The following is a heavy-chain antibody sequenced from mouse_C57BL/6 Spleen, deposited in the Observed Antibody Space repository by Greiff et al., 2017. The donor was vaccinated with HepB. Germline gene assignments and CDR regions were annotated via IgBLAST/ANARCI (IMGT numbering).Heavy chain of an antibody. CDR3: ANYYGSSGNSY. V-gene: IGHV1-22*01. CDR1: GYTFTDYN. CDR2: INPNNGGT. J-gene: IGHJ3*01. D-gene: IGHD1-1*01. Sequence: VQLQQSGPELVKPGASVKMSCKASGYTFTDYNMHWVKQSHGKSLEWIGYINPNNGGTSYNQKFKGKATLTVNKSSSTAYMELRSLTSEDSAVYYCANYYGSSGNSYWGQGTLGTVSA.